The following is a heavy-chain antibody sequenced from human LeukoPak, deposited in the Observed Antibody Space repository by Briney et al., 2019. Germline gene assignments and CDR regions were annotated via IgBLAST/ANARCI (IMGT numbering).Heavy chain of an antibody. CDR3: ARDSGVVTLDY. V-gene: IGHV3-33*01. CDR2: IWYDGSSK. CDR1: GFTFSSYG. Sequence: GGSLRLSCAASGFTFSSYGMHWVRQAPGKGLEWVAVIWYDGSSKYYADSVKGRFTISRDNSKNTLYLQMNSLRAEDTAVYYCARDSGVVTLDYWGQGTLVTVSS. J-gene: IGHJ4*02. D-gene: IGHD3-16*02.